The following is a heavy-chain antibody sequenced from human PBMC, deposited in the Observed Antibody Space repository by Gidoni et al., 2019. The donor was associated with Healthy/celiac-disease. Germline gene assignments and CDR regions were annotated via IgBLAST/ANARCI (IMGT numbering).Heavy chain of an antibody. CDR2: NKTTTCNP. D-gene: IGHD3-16*01. CDR1: GYTFTSYA. CDR3: ARTDNEVAYAFRH. V-gene: IGHV7-4-1*02. J-gene: IGHJ4*02. Sequence: QVQLVPSGSELKKPGASGQVPCKASGYTFTSYAMNWVRPDPVQGLECMGWNKTTTCNPTFAHGFTRPFVISMDPSVSKAYLQISSLKAVDSAVYYCARTDNEVAYAFRHWGQGTLVTVSS.